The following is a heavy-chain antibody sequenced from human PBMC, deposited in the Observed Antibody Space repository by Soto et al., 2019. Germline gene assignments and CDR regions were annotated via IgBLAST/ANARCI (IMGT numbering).Heavy chain of an antibody. CDR2: IWYDGSNK. CDR3: ARDGDCSGGSCWNDYYYYGMDV. D-gene: IGHD2-15*01. V-gene: IGHV3-33*08. J-gene: IGHJ6*02. Sequence: GGSLRLSCAASGFTFSSYAMHWVRQAPGKGLEWVAVIWYDGSNKYYADSVKGRFTISRDNSKNTLYLQMNSLRAEDTAVYYCARDGDCSGGSCWNDYYYYGMDVWGQGTTVTVS. CDR1: GFTFSSYA.